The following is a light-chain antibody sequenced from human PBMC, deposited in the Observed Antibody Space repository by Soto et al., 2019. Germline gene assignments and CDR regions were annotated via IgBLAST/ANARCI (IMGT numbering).Light chain of an antibody. J-gene: IGKJ5*01. V-gene: IGKV3-11*01. Sequence: EIVMTQSPATLSVSPGERATLSCRASQSVSSRLAWYQQKPGQAPRLLIYDASNRATGIPARFSGSGSGTDFTLTISSLEPEDFAVYYCQQRSNWPRPITFGQGTRLEIK. CDR3: QQRSNWPRPIT. CDR1: QSVSSR. CDR2: DAS.